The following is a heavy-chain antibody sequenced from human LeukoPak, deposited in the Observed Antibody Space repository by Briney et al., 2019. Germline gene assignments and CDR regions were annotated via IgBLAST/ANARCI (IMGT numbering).Heavy chain of an antibody. Sequence: SETLSLTCAVYGGSFSGYYWSWIRQPPGKGLEWIGYIYNSGSTNYNPSLKSRVTISVDTSKNQFSLKLSSVTAADTAVYYCARLYGDYLGYWGQGALVTVSS. D-gene: IGHD4-17*01. J-gene: IGHJ4*02. CDR3: ARLYGDYLGY. CDR1: GGSFSGYY. CDR2: IYNSGST. V-gene: IGHV4-59*01.